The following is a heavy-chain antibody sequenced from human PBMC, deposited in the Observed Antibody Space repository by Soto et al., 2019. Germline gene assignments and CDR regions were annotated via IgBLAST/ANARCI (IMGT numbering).Heavy chain of an antibody. CDR3: ARVRATEILRYFDWLLSYFDY. CDR1: GDTFTSYA. J-gene: IGHJ4*02. Sequence: ASVKVSCKASGDTFTSYAMHWVRQAPGQRLEWMGWINAGNGNTKYSQKLQGRVTITRDTSASTAYMELSSLRSEDTAVYYCARVRATEILRYFDWLLSYFDYWGQGTLVIVSS. D-gene: IGHD3-9*01. V-gene: IGHV1-3*01. CDR2: INAGNGNT.